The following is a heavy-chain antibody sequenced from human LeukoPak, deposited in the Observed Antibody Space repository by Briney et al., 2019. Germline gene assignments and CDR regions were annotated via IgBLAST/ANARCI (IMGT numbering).Heavy chain of an antibody. CDR1: GGSFSGYY. Sequence: SETLSLTCAVYGGSFSGYYWSGIRQPPGKGLEWIGEINHSGSTNYNPSLKSRVPISVDTSKNQFSLKLSSVTAADTAVYYCASHAIAAVAWGQGTLVTVSS. J-gene: IGHJ4*02. CDR2: INHSGST. CDR3: ASHAIAAVA. V-gene: IGHV4-34*01. D-gene: IGHD6-13*01.